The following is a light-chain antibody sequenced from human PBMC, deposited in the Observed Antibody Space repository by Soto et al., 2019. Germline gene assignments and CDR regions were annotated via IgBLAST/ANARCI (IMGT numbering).Light chain of an antibody. Sequence: EIALTQSPGTLSLSPGERATLSCRASQSVSTNYLAWYQQKPGQAPRRLIFGASIRATGIPDRFSGSGSGTDFPLTISRLEPEDFAVYYCQQYGSSPTTFGQGTKVDIK. CDR1: QSVSTNY. CDR3: QQYGSSPTT. V-gene: IGKV3-20*01. CDR2: GAS. J-gene: IGKJ1*01.